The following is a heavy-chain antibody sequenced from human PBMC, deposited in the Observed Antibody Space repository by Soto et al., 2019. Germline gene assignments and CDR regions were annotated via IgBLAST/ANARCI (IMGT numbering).Heavy chain of an antibody. Sequence: GGSLRLSCAASGFIFTTYAMHWVRQAPGKGLEWVAVAAYDGTNDYYADSVKGRFTISRDNSKDTLYLQMNSLRAEDTAVYYCARDLSSGWLGDYWGQGTLVTVSS. CDR2: AAYDGTND. V-gene: IGHV3-30-3*01. CDR1: GFIFTTYA. D-gene: IGHD6-13*01. CDR3: ARDLSSGWLGDY. J-gene: IGHJ4*02.